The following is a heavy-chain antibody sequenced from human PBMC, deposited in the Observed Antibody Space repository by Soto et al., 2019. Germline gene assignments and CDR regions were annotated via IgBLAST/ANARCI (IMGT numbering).Heavy chain of an antibody. CDR2: IDPSDSYT. D-gene: IGHD3-10*01. Sequence: GESLKISCKGSGYSFTSYWISWVRQMPGKGLEWMGRIDPSDSYTNYSPSFQGHVTISADKSISTAYLQWSSLKASDTAMYYCARGSLWFGELLSFYYYYGMDVWGQGTTVTV. CDR1: GYSFTSYW. V-gene: IGHV5-10-1*01. CDR3: ARGSLWFGELLSFYYYYGMDV. J-gene: IGHJ6*02.